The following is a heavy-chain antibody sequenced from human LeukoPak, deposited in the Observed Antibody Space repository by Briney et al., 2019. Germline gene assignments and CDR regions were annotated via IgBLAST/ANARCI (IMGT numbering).Heavy chain of an antibody. CDR3: ARERAYYDILPRWFDP. D-gene: IGHD3-9*01. Sequence: SETLSLTCTVSGGSISIYYWNWIRQPAGKGLEWIGRIYTSGSTNYNPSLKSRVTISVDTSKNQFSLKLSSVTAADTAVYYCARERAYYDILPRWFDPWGQGSLVTVSS. CDR2: IYTSGST. CDR1: GGSISIYY. J-gene: IGHJ5*02. V-gene: IGHV4-4*07.